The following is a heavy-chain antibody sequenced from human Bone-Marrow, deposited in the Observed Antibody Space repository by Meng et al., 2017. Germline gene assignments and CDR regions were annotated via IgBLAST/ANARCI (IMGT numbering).Heavy chain of an antibody. Sequence: ESLKISCAASGFSFSSYWMSWVRQAPGKGLEWVGHIRSKVDGEKTDYAAPVKGRFTFSRDDSKNTIFLQMNSLRAEDTAVYYCAKDRHSSSWYERTFFFPVDYWGQGTLVTVSS. CDR1: GFSFSSYW. D-gene: IGHD6-13*01. V-gene: IGHV3-15*01. CDR2: IRSKVDGEKT. J-gene: IGHJ4*02. CDR3: AKDRHSSSWYERTFFFPVDY.